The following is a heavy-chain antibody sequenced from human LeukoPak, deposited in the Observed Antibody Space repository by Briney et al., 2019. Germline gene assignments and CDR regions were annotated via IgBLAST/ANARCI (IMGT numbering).Heavy chain of an antibody. V-gene: IGHV3-43D*03. CDR2: ITWDGDST. CDR1: GFTFDDYA. J-gene: IGHJ4*02. D-gene: IGHD6-13*01. CDR3: AKGTSSWHEFDS. Sequence: GGSLRLSCAASGFTFDDYAMHWVRQAPGKGLEWVSLITWDGDSTYYADSVKGRFTISRDNSKNYLYLQMNSLRAEDTALYYCAKGTSSWHEFDSWGQGTLVSVSS.